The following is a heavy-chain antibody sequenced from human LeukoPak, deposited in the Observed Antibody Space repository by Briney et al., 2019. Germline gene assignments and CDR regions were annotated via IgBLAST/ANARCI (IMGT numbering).Heavy chain of an antibody. CDR2: IYSGGST. CDR1: GFTVSSNY. CDR3: ARAPHFGVTLGAFDI. V-gene: IGHV3-53*01. D-gene: IGHD3-3*01. Sequence: GGSLRLSCAASGFTVSSNYMSWVRQAPGKGLEWVSVIYSGGSTYYADSVKGRFTISRDNSKNTLYLQMNSLRAEDTAVYYCARAPHFGVTLGAFDIWGQGTMVTVSS. J-gene: IGHJ3*02.